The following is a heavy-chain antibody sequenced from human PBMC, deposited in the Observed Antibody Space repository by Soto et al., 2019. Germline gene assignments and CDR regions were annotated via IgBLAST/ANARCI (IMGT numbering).Heavy chain of an antibody. V-gene: IGHV3-30-3*01. CDR3: SRDKRDLRFLEWSYYFGY. J-gene: IGHJ4*02. CDR2: ISYDGSNK. D-gene: IGHD3-3*01. Sequence: QVQLVESGGGVVQPGRSLRLSCAASGFTFSSYAMHWVRQAPGKGLEWVAVISYDGSNKYYADSVKGRFTISRDNSKNALYLQLNSLRAEDKAMYYCSRDKRDLRFLEWSYYFGYWGLVSLVTVSS. CDR1: GFTFSSYA.